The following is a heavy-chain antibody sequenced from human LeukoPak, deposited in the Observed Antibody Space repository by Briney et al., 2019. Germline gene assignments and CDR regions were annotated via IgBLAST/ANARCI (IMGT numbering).Heavy chain of an antibody. D-gene: IGHD3-3*01. V-gene: IGHV1-69*13. CDR2: IIPIFGTA. CDR1: GGTFSSYA. CDR3: ASAATDDFWSGPFDY. J-gene: IGHJ4*02. Sequence: EASVKVSCKASGGTFSSYAISWVRQAPGQGLEWMGGIIPIFGTANYAQKFQGRVTITADESTSTAYMELSSLRSEDTAVYYCASAATDDFWSGPFDYWGQGTLVTVSS.